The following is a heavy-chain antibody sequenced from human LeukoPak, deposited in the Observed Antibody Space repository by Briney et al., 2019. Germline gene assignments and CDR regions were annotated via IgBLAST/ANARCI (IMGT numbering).Heavy chain of an antibody. D-gene: IGHD2-2*02. J-gene: IGHJ4*02. CDR1: GYTFTGYY. CDR3: ARPTQPYCSSTSCYRGHRLECDY. V-gene: IGHV1-2*02. CDR2: INPNSGGT. Sequence: ASVKVSCKASGYTFTGYYMHWVRQAPGQGLEWVGWINPNSGGTNYAQKFQGRVTMTRDTSISTAYMELSRLRSGDTAVYYCARPTQPYCSSTSCYRGHRLECDYWGQGTLVTVSS.